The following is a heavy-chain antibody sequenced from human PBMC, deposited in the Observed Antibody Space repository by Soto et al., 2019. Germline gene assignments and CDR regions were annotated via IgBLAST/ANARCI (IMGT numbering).Heavy chain of an antibody. CDR3: ARDGGGLAH. Sequence: EVQLVESGGGLVQPGDSLRLSCAASGFTFSNYRMHWVRQGPGKGLVWVSFISGDGRTTRYADSVKGRFTISRDNAKNTLHLQMNSLTADDTAMYYCARDGGGLAHWGQGALVTVSS. CDR1: GFTFSNYR. D-gene: IGHD3-16*01. J-gene: IGHJ4*02. V-gene: IGHV3-74*01. CDR2: ISGDGRTT.